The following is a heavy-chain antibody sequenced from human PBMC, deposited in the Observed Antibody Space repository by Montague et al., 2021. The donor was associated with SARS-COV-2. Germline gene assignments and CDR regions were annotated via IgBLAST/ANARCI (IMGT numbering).Heavy chain of an antibody. Sequence: SLRLSCAASGFTFSNYDMSWIRQAPGKGLEWVSYISGRGSYTDYADSVKGRFTISRDNARNTLYLEMNSLRAEDTAVYYCARVVGVESDDHDYFNYWGQGTLVTVSS. CDR3: ARVVGVESDDHDYFNY. CDR2: ISGRGSYT. J-gene: IGHJ4*02. D-gene: IGHD1-1*01. CDR1: GFTFSNYD. V-gene: IGHV3-11*05.